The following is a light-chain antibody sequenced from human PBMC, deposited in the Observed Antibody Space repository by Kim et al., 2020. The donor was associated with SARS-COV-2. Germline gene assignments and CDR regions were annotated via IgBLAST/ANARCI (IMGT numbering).Light chain of an antibody. CDR1: NIGSKS. Sequence: PGKTARSTCGRNNIGSKSVHWYQQKPDQAPVLVIYYDSDRPSGIPERFSGSNSGNTATLTISRVEAGDEADYYCQVWDSSSDHHVVFGGGTQLTVL. V-gene: IGLV3-21*04. CDR3: QVWDSSSDHHVV. J-gene: IGLJ2*01. CDR2: YDS.